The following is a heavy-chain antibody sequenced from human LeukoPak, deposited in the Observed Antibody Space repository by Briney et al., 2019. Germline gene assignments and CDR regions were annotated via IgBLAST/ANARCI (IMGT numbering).Heavy chain of an antibody. D-gene: IGHD5-18*01. Sequence: GGSLRLSCAASGFTVSSNYMSWVRQAPGKGLEWVSVIYSGGSTYYADSVKGRFTISRDNSKNTLYLQMNSLRAEDTAVYYCAKDDTAMEKERTLDYWGQGTPVTVSS. J-gene: IGHJ4*02. CDR2: IYSGGST. V-gene: IGHV3-53*01. CDR3: AKDDTAMEKERTLDY. CDR1: GFTVSSNY.